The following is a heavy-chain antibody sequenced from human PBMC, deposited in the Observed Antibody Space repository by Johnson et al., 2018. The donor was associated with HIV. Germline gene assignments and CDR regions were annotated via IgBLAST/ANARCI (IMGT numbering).Heavy chain of an antibody. CDR1: GFTFSDYY. Sequence: EVQLLESGGGLVKPGGSLRLSCAASGFTFSDYYMSWIRQAPGKGLEWVSAISGSGGSTYYADSVKGRFTISRDNSKNTLYLQMNSLRAEDTAVYYCAPSGESQQLPLGDAFDIWGQGTMVTVSS. CDR3: APSGESQQLPLGDAFDI. CDR2: ISGSGGST. D-gene: IGHD6-13*01. V-gene: IGHV3-23*01. J-gene: IGHJ3*02.